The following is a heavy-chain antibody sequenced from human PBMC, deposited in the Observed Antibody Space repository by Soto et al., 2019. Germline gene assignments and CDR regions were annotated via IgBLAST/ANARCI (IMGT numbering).Heavy chain of an antibody. Sequence: SVKVSCKASGGSFGNSAINWVRQTPGQGLEWLGGFIPVYRTLNYAQKFQGRVTITADESTSTAYMTLSSLASDDTAVDYWATGVIWIGYFTVDSWGQGTRVTVSS. CDR3: ATGVIWIGYFTVDS. CDR1: GGSFGNSA. J-gene: IGHJ4*02. D-gene: IGHD3-3*01. CDR2: FIPVYRTL. V-gene: IGHV1-69*13.